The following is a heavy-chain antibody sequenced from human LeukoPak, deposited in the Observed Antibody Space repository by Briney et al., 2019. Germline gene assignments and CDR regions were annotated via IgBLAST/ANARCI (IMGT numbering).Heavy chain of an antibody. J-gene: IGHJ6*02. CDR2: ISYDGSNK. CDR1: GFTFSSYG. Sequence: PGGSLRLSCAASGFTFSSYGMHWVRQAPGKGLEWVAVISYDGSNKYYADSVKGRFTISRDNSKNTLYLQMNSLRAEDTAVYYCARDPFAFYGSGSYLYYYGMDVWGQGTTVTVSS. CDR3: ARDPFAFYGSGSYLYYYGMDV. V-gene: IGHV3-30*03. D-gene: IGHD3-10*01.